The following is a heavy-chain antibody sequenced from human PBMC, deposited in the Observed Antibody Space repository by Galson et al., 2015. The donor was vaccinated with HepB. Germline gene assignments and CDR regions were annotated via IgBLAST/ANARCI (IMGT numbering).Heavy chain of an antibody. D-gene: IGHD3-3*01. V-gene: IGHV1-3*01. CDR3: ARDQRLRFLEWLLSYHDAFDI. Sequence: SVKVSCKASGYTFTSYAMHWVRQAPGQRLEWMGWINAGNGNTKYSQKFQGRVTITRDTSASTAYMELSSLRSEDTAVYYCARDQRLRFLEWLLSYHDAFDIWGQGTMVTVSS. J-gene: IGHJ3*02. CDR2: INAGNGNT. CDR1: GYTFTSYA.